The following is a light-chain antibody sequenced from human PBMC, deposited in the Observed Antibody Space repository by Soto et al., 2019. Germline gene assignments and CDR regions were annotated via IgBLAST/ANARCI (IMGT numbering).Light chain of an antibody. CDR1: SSDVGGYNY. CDR2: EVS. V-gene: IGLV2-14*01. J-gene: IGLJ3*02. Sequence: QSVLTQPASVSGSPGQSITISCTGTSSDVGGYNYVSWYQQHPGKAPKLMIFEVSNRPSGVSNRFSGSKSGNTASLTISGLQAEDEADYYCSSYSSISPVFGGGTKLTVL. CDR3: SSYSSISPV.